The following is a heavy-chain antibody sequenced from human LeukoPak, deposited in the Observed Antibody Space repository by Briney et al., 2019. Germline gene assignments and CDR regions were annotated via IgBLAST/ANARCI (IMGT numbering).Heavy chain of an antibody. CDR2: INPSGGST. CDR1: GYTFTSYY. CDR3: ARDNYGDYSAGPFYFDY. D-gene: IGHD4-17*01. Sequence: ASVKVSCKASGYTFTSYYMHWVRQAPGQGLEWMGIINPSGGSTSYARKFQGRVTMARDMSTSTVYMELSSLRSEDTAVYYCARDNYGDYSAGPFYFDYWGQGTLVTVSS. J-gene: IGHJ4*02. V-gene: IGHV1-46*01.